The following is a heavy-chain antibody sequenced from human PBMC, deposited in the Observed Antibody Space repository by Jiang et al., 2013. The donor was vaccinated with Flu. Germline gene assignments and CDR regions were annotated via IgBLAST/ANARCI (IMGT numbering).Heavy chain of an antibody. J-gene: IGHJ6*02. CDR2: TYYRSKWYN. V-gene: IGHV6-1*01. D-gene: IGHD2-2*01. CDR1: GDSVSSNSAA. CDR3: AREVYQAAIFNADYYYYGMDV. Sequence: QTLSLTCAISGDSVSSNSAAWNWIRQSPSRGLEWLGRTYYRSKWYNDYAVSVKSRITINPDTSKNQFSLQLNSVTPEDTAVYYCAREVYQAAIFNADYYYYGMDVWGQGTTVTVSS.